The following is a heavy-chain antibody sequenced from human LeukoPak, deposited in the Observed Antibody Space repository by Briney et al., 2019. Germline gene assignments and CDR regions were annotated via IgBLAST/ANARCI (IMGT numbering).Heavy chain of an antibody. V-gene: IGHV3-30-3*01. CDR3: ARELYYYDSSGYYYADAFDI. CDR2: ISYDGSNK. Sequence: GGSLRLSCAASGFTFSSYAMHWVRQAPGKGLEWVAVISYDGSNKYYADSVKGRFTISRDNSKNTLYLQMNSLRAEDTAVYYCARELYYYDSSGYYYADAFDIWGQGTMVTVSS. J-gene: IGHJ3*02. D-gene: IGHD3-22*01. CDR1: GFTFSSYA.